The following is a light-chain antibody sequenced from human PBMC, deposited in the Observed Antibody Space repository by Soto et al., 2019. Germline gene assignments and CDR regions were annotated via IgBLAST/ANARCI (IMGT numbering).Light chain of an antibody. V-gene: IGKV2-30*02. Sequence: DVVMTQSPLSIPVTLGHPASISCKSSQSLGPYDADTVFNWFLQRPGQSPTRLFYMVSNSDSGVPDRFTGSGSVTDFTLRISRVEAEAVGVDDGMPATHWPPTFGKGTTV. CDR1: QSLGPYDADTV. CDR2: MVS. CDR3: MPATHWPPT. J-gene: IGKJ4*01.